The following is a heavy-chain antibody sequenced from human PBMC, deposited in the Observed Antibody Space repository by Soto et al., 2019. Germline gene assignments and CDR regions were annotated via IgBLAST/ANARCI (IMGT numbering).Heavy chain of an antibody. CDR2: ISGSGGST. CDR3: AKDQGEQPNYGMDV. CDR1: GFTFSSYA. Sequence: EVQLLESGGGLVQPGGSLRLSCAASGFTFSSYAMSWVRQAPGKGLEWVSAISGSGGSTYYADSVKGRFTISGDNSKNTLYLQMNSLRAEDTAVYYCAKDQGEQPNYGMDVWGQGTTVTVSS. V-gene: IGHV3-23*01. D-gene: IGHD3-16*01. J-gene: IGHJ6*02.